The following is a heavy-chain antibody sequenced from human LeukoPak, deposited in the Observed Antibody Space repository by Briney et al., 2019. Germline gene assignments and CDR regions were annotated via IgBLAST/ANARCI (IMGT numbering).Heavy chain of an antibody. V-gene: IGHV4-4*07. Sequence: PSETLSHTCTVSGGSISSYYWNWIRQPAGKGLEWIGRIYTSGSTNYNPSLKSRVTMSVDTSKNQFSLKLNSVTAADTAVYYCARGIIGAAAALGLWGQGTLVTVSS. CDR1: GGSISSYY. CDR3: ARGIIGAAAALGL. D-gene: IGHD6-13*01. J-gene: IGHJ4*02. CDR2: IYTSGST.